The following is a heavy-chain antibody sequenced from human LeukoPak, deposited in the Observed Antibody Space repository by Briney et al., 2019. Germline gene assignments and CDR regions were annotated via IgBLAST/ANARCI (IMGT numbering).Heavy chain of an antibody. J-gene: IGHJ4*02. CDR3: VKGGGIAVPGPFEY. CDR1: GYSISSGYY. CDR2: IYHGGST. D-gene: IGHD6-19*01. Sequence: TSETLSLTCVVSGYSISSGYYWGWIRQPPGKGLEWIGSIYHGGSTYYNPSLESRVTISVDRSKNQFSLKLSSVTAADTAVYYCVKGGGIAVPGPFEYWGQGTLVTVSS. V-gene: IGHV4-38-2*01.